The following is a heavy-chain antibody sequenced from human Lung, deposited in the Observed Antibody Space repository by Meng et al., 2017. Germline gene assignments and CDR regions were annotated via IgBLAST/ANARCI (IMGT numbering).Heavy chain of an antibody. J-gene: IGHJ4*02. CDR3: ARDLKPEGIATEYLDY. CDR1: GYTFIRHG. Sequence: QVQVVQSGAEVRNPGASVKVSCKTSGYTFIRHGITWVRRAPGQGLEWMGWISVHNGNTNYAEKFQGRVTMTTDTSTNTAYMELRSLTSDDTAVYYCARDLKPEGIATEYLDYWGQGTLVTVSS. V-gene: IGHV1-18*01. D-gene: IGHD6-13*01. CDR2: ISVHNGNT.